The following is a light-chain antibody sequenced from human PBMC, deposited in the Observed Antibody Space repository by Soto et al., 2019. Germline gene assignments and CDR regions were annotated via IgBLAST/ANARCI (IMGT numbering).Light chain of an antibody. CDR1: SSNIGAGYD. Sequence: QAVVTQPPSVSGAPGQRVTISCTGSSSNIGAGYDVHWYQQLPGTAPKLPIHGNSNRPSGVPDRFSGSKSGTSASLAITGLQAEDEADYYCQSYDSSLSGVVFGGGTKLTVL. J-gene: IGLJ2*01. V-gene: IGLV1-40*01. CDR3: QSYDSSLSGVV. CDR2: GNS.